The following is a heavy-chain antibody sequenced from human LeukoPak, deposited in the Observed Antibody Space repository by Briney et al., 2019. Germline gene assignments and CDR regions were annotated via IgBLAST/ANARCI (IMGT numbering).Heavy chain of an antibody. CDR2: VSGDNGQT. Sequence: GASVKVSCKASTYISSDFGISWVRLAPGAGLEWMGWVSGDNGQTNYGHKFYGRVTMTMETSTNTASMELRGLRSDDPAIYYCARVYLYTTGWSAAYYYFMDVWGKGTTVIVSS. CDR1: TYISSDFG. D-gene: IGHD3-16*02. J-gene: IGHJ6*03. V-gene: IGHV1-18*01. CDR3: ARVYLYTTGWSAAYYYFMDV.